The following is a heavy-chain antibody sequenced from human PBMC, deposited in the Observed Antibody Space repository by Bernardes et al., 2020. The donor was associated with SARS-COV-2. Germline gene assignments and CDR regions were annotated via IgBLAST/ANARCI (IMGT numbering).Heavy chain of an antibody. CDR1: GYTLTELS. D-gene: IGHD1-26*01. Sequence: VKVSCKVSGYTLTELSMHWVRQAPGKGLEWMGGFDPEDGETIYAQKFQGRVTMTEDTSTDTAYMELSSLRSEDTAVYYCATAPAWGGSYYPFAYWGQGTLVTVSS. CDR2: FDPEDGET. J-gene: IGHJ4*02. CDR3: ATAPAWGGSYYPFAY. V-gene: IGHV1-24*01.